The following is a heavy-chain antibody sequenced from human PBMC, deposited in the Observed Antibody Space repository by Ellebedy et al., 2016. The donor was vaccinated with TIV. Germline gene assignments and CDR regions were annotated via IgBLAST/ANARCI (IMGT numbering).Heavy chain of an antibody. Sequence: PGGSLRLSCTASGYSFATYWVGWVRQTPGKGLEWMGNIYPVDTNIKYSPSFEGQVPITADRSIRTAYLQWSRLKASDTAMYYCVRYEGETGAIDYWGQGTRVTVSS. CDR1: GYSFATYW. D-gene: IGHD2-21*01. CDR2: IYPVDTNI. CDR3: VRYEGETGAIDY. V-gene: IGHV5-51*01. J-gene: IGHJ4*02.